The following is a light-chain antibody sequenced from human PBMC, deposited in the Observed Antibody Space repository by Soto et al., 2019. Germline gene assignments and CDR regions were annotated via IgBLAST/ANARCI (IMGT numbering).Light chain of an antibody. CDR3: SSFADSSARDYV. V-gene: IGLV2-14*02. CDR1: SSDVGSYNL. J-gene: IGLJ1*01. Sequence: QSALTQPASVSGSPGQSITISCTGTSSDVGSYNLVSWYQHHPGKAPKLMIYEGSKRPSGVSSRFSGSKSGNTASLTISGLQADDESHYYCSSFADSSARDYVFGGGTKLTVL. CDR2: EGS.